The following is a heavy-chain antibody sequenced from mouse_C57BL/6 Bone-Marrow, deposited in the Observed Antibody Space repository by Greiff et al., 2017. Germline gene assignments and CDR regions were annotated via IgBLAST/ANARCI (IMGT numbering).Heavy chain of an antibody. Sequence: VKLMESGAELARPGASVKLSCKASGYTFTSYGISWVKQRTGQGLEWIGEIYPRSGNTYYNEKFKGKATLTADKSSSTAYMELRSLTSEDSAVYFCARGGYYGSSLFDYWGQGTTLTVSS. D-gene: IGHD1-1*01. CDR1: GYTFTSYG. CDR2: IYPRSGNT. J-gene: IGHJ2*01. CDR3: ARGGYYGSSLFDY. V-gene: IGHV1-81*01.